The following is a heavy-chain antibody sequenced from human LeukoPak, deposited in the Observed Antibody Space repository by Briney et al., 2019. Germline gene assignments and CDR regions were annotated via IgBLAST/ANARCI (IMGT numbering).Heavy chain of an antibody. CDR2: ISGSGGST. J-gene: IGHJ4*02. D-gene: IGHD5-18*01. V-gene: IGHV3-23*01. CDR3: AKDTHVDTAMGISFYFDY. CDR1: GFTFSSYA. Sequence: PGGSLRLSCAAPGFTFSSYAMSWVRQAPGKGLEWVSAISGSGGSTYYADSVKGRFTISRDNSKNTLYLQMNSLRAEDTAVYYCAKDTHVDTAMGISFYFDYWGQGTLVTVSS.